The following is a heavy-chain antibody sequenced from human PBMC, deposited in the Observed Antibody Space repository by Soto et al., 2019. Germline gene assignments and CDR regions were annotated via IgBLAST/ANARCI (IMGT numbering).Heavy chain of an antibody. D-gene: IGHD6-19*01. V-gene: IGHV3-74*01. CDR2: INSDGSST. Sequence: GGSLRLSCAASGFTFSNYWLHWVRQAPGKGLVWVSHINSDGSSTTYAESVKGRFTISRDNAKNTLSLQMNSLRAEDTAVYYCARDLEAGTEFSRVALDDYWGQGTLVTVSS. J-gene: IGHJ4*02. CDR3: ARDLEAGTEFSRVALDDY. CDR1: GFTFSNYW.